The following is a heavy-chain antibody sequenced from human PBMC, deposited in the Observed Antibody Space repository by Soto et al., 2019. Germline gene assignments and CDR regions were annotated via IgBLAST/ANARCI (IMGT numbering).Heavy chain of an antibody. CDR1: GYTFTGYY. CDR3: ARESASGIAVAGVDY. CDR2: INPNSGGT. D-gene: IGHD6-19*01. V-gene: IGHV1-2*02. Sequence: GASVKVSCKASGYTFTGYYMHWVRQAPGQGLEWTGWINPNSGGTNYAQKFQGRVTMTRDTSISTAYMELSRLRSDDTAVYYCARESASGIAVAGVDYWGQGTLVTVSS. J-gene: IGHJ4*02.